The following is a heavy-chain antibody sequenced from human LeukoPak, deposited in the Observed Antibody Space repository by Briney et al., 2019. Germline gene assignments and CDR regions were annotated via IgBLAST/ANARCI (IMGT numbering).Heavy chain of an antibody. CDR2: IYYSGNT. D-gene: IGHD1-26*01. CDR1: GGSVSSGSYY. CDR3: ARGGSEWDRALWI. J-gene: IGHJ3*02. Sequence: PSETLSLTYTVSGGSVSSGSYYWSWIRQPPGKGLEWIGYIYYSGNTNYNPSLKSRVTISADTSKNQFSLKLSSVTAADTAVYYCARGGSEWDRALWIWGQGTMVTVSS. V-gene: IGHV4-61*01.